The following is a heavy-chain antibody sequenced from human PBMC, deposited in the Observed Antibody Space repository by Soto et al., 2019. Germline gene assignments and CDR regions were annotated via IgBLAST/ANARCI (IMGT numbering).Heavy chain of an antibody. Sequence: PGGSLRLSCAASGFTFNSYWMSWVRQAPGKGLEWVANIKQDGSEIYYVDSVKGRFTISRDNAKDSLYLQMNSLRAEDTAVYYCARGIKVGTIFGVVTTFFDCWGQGTLVTVSS. V-gene: IGHV3-7*03. D-gene: IGHD3-3*01. CDR1: GFTFNSYW. CDR3: ARGIKVGTIFGVVTTFFDC. J-gene: IGHJ4*02. CDR2: IKQDGSEI.